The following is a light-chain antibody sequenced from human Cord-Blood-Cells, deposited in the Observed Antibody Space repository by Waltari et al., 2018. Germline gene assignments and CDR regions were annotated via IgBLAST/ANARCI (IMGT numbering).Light chain of an antibody. CDR2: GAS. J-gene: IGKJ2*03. CDR1: QSVSSN. Sequence: DIVITQSLATLSVSPGERATLPCRASQSVSSNLAWYQQKPGQAPRLLIYGASTRATGIPARFSGSGSGTEFTLTISSLQSEDFAVYYCQQYNNWPQSFGQGTKLEIK. V-gene: IGKV3-15*01. CDR3: QQYNNWPQS.